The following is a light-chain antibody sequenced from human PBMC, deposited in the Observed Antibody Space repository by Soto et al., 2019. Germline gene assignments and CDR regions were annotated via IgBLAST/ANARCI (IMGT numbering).Light chain of an antibody. Sequence: DIQMTQSPSSVSASAGDRVTITCRASQGISNWLAWYQQKPGKAPKLLIYGASSLQSVVPSRFSGSGFGTEFTLTISSLQPEDYATYYCQQHNSFPRSFGQGTKLEIK. CDR1: QGISNW. CDR3: QQHNSFPRS. V-gene: IGKV1-12*01. CDR2: GAS. J-gene: IGKJ2*01.